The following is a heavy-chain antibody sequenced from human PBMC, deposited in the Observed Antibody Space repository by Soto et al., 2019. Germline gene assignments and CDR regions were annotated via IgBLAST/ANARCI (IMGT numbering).Heavy chain of an antibody. CDR2: IFNSGTI. CDR1: GASVNSCY. Sequence: SETLSLTCSVFGASVNSCYWSWIRQSPGRGLEWIGHIFNSGTIHYNPSLKSRVTMSVDSSKNQVSLKMNSVTAADTAIYYCGRDLLATASARWYFYYGLDVWGQGTAVTVSS. J-gene: IGHJ6*02. V-gene: IGHV4-59*02. D-gene: IGHD3-3*02. CDR3: GRDLLATASARWYFYYGLDV.